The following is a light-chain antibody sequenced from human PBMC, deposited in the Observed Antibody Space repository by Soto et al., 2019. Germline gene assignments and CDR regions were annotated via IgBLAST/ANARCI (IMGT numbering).Light chain of an antibody. CDR3: QSYDNSLSGSGV. Sequence: QSVLTQPPSVSGAPGQRVTISCTGGSSNIGAGYDVHWYQQLPGTAPKLLIYGHNNRPSGVPDRFSGSKSGTSASLAITGLQAEDEADYYCQSYDNSLSGSGVFGGGTKLTVL. CDR2: GHN. CDR1: SSNIGAGYD. V-gene: IGLV1-40*01. J-gene: IGLJ3*02.